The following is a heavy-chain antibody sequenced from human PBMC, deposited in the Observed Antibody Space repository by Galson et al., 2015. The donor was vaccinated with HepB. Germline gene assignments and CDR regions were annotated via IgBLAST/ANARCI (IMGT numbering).Heavy chain of an antibody. CDR3: ARDHQEKPDA. D-gene: IGHD5-24*01. Sequence: SVKVSGKASGGTFSSYAISWVRQAPGQGLEWMGGIIPIFGTANYAQKFQGRVTITADESTSTAYMELSSLRSEDTAVYYCARDHQEKPDAWGQGTLVTVSS. V-gene: IGHV1-69*13. J-gene: IGHJ5*02. CDR2: IIPIFGTA. CDR1: GGTFSSYA.